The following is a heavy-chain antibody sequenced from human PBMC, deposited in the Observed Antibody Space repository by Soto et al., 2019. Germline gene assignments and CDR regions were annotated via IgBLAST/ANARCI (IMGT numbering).Heavy chain of an antibody. Sequence: PGGSLRLSCAASGFTFSSYAMSWVRQAPGKGLEWVSAISGSGGSTYYADSVKGRFTISRDNSKNTLYLQMNSLRAEDTAVYYCAKVPYSSSSDYYGMDVWGQGTTVTVSS. CDR2: ISGSGGST. V-gene: IGHV3-23*01. CDR3: AKVPYSSSSDYYGMDV. D-gene: IGHD6-6*01. CDR1: GFTFSSYA. J-gene: IGHJ6*02.